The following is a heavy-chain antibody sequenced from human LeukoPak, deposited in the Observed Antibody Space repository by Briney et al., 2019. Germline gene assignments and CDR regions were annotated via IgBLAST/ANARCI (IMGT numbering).Heavy chain of an antibody. V-gene: IGHV3-30*04. CDR1: GFTFSTYA. D-gene: IGHD5-18*01. CDR2: ISYDGTIK. J-gene: IGHJ4*02. Sequence: EPGGSLRLSCAASGFTFSTYAMHWVRQTPGKGLEWVSLISYDGTIKYCADSVKGRFTISRDNSKNTLYLQMNRLRAEDTAVYFCARAYTYGYLTDYWGQGSLVTVSS. CDR3: ARAYTYGYLTDY.